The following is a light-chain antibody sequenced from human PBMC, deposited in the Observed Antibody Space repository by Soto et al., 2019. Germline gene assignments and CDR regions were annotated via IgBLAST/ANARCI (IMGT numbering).Light chain of an antibody. CDR2: AAS. Sequence: DMQMTQSPSSLSASVGDRVSITCRSSQNISNYLHWYQQRPGKAPKLLIYAASSLRSGVPSRFSGSGSGTDFTLTISSLQSEDFATYYCQQSYSIPRLTFGPGTKVDIK. V-gene: IGKV1-39*01. J-gene: IGKJ3*01. CDR3: QQSYSIPRLT. CDR1: QNISNY.